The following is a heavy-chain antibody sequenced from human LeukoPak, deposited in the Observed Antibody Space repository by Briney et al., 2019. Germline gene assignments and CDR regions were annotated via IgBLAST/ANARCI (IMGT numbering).Heavy chain of an antibody. Sequence: ETLSLTCTVSGGSISSYYWSWIRQPPGKGLEWIGYIYYSGSTNYNPSLKGRVTISVDTSKNQFSLKLSSVTAADTAVYYCARIGHEDYYFDYWGQGTLVTVSS. CDR3: ARIGHEDYYFDY. V-gene: IGHV4-59*01. J-gene: IGHJ4*02. CDR1: GGSISSYY. CDR2: IYYSGST.